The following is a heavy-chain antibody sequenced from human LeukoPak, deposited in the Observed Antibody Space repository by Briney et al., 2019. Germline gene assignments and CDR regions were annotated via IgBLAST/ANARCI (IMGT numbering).Heavy chain of an antibody. J-gene: IGHJ4*02. D-gene: IGHD2-15*01. CDR1: GGSISSYY. Sequence: TASETLSLTCTVSGGSISSYYWSWIRQPPGKGLEWIGYIYYSGSTNYNPSLKSRVTISVDTSKNQFSLKLSSVTAADTAVYYCARDSDYCSGGSCLGYWGQGTLVTVSS. V-gene: IGHV4-59*01. CDR3: ARDSDYCSGGSCLGY. CDR2: IYYSGST.